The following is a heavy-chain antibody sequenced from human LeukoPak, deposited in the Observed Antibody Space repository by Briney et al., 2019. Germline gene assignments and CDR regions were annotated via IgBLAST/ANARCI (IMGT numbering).Heavy chain of an antibody. CDR3: AKDSQSLNGYYTVGNFDF. J-gene: IGHJ4*02. CDR1: GFVFSNYD. V-gene: IGHV3-30*04. D-gene: IGHD3-9*01. CDR2: TSYDGNTK. Sequence: GGSLRLSCAASGFVFSNYDMHWVRQAPGKGLEGVTVTSYDGNTKHYADSVKGRFTISRDNSKNTLWLQMNSLRPEDSAVYFCAKDSQSLNGYYTVGNFDFWGQGTLVTVSS.